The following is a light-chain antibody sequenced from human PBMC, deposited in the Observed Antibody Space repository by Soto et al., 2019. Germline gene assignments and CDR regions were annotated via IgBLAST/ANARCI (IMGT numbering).Light chain of an antibody. CDR2: DVS. J-gene: IGLJ1*01. Sequence: QSVLTQPRSVSGSHGHSVTISCTGTSTDVGASNNVSWCQQLPGRAPKLMIYDVSERPSGVPDRFSGSKSGNTASLTISGLQADDEADYYCCSYAVTFYVLGTGTKVTVL. CDR1: STDVGASNN. V-gene: IGLV2-11*01. CDR3: CSYAVTFYV.